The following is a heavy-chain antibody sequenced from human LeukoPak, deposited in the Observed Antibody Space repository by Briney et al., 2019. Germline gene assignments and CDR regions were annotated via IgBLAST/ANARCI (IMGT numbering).Heavy chain of an antibody. J-gene: IGHJ4*02. V-gene: IGHV1-18*01. CDR3: ARVGSGLRFLEWLTFFDY. CDR2: ISAYNGNT. Sequence: ASVKVSCKASGGTFSSYAISWVRQAPGQGLEWMGWISAYNGNTNYAQKLQGRVTMTTDTSTSTAYMELRSLRSDDTAVYYCARVGSGLRFLEWLTFFDYWGQGTLVTVSS. CDR1: GGTFSSYA. D-gene: IGHD3-3*01.